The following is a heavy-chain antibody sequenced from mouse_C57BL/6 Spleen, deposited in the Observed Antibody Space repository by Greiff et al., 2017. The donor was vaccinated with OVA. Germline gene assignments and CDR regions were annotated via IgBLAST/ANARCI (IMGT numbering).Heavy chain of an antibody. CDR3: ARVGDALYAMDY. CDR2: INYDGSST. J-gene: IGHJ4*01. Sequence: DVQLVESEGGLVQPGSSMKLSCTASGFTFSDYYMAWVRQVPEKGLEWVANINYDGSSTYYLDSLKSRFIISRDNAKNILYLQMSSLKSEDTATYYCARVGDALYAMDYWGQGTSVTVSS. V-gene: IGHV5-16*01. CDR1: GFTFSDYY.